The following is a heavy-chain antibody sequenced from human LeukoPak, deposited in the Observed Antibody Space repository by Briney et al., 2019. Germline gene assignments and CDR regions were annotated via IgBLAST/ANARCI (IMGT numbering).Heavy chain of an antibody. CDR1: GFTFSSYS. J-gene: IGHJ4*02. Sequence: GSLRLSCAASGFTFSSYSMNWVRQAPGKGLEWIGEINHGGSTNYNPSLKSRVTISVDTSKNQFSLKLSSVTAADTSVYYCAGRLRSLDYWGQGTLVTVSS. CDR2: INHGGST. CDR3: AGRLRSLDY. D-gene: IGHD4-17*01. V-gene: IGHV4-34*08.